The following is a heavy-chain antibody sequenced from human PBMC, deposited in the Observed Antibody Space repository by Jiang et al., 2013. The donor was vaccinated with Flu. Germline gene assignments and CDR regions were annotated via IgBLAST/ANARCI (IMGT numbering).Heavy chain of an antibody. CDR1: GYTFTGYY. CDR2: INPNSGGT. J-gene: IGHJ6*02. V-gene: IGHV1-2*02. D-gene: IGHD5-18*01. CDR3: ARNPYSYGLVSRAYYYGMDV. Sequence: KVSCKASGYTFTGYYMHWVRQAPGQGLEWMGWINPNSGGTNYAQKFQGRVTMTRDTSISTAYMELSRLRSDDTAVYYCARNPYSYGLVSRAYYYGMDVWGQGTTVTVSS.